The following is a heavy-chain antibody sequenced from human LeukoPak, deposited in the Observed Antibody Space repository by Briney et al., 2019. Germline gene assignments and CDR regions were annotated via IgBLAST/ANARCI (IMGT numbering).Heavy chain of an antibody. CDR3: ARPITIFGVFDY. D-gene: IGHD3-3*01. J-gene: IGHJ4*02. CDR2: IKQDGSEK. V-gene: IGHV3-7*01. Sequence: GGSLGLSCAASGFTFSSYWMSWVRQAPGRGLEWVANIKQDGSEKYYVDSVKGRFTISRDNAKNSLYLQVNSLRAEDTAVYYCARPITIFGVFDYWGQGTMVTVSS. CDR1: GFTFSSYW.